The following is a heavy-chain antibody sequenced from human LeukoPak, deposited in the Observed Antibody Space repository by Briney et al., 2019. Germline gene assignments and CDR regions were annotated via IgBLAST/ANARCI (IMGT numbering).Heavy chain of an antibody. V-gene: IGHV4-4*02. J-gene: IGHJ6*03. CDR3: ARARYGDYRLYYYYYMDV. CDR2: IYHSGST. CDR1: GGSISSSNW. D-gene: IGHD4-17*01. Sequence: PSETLSLTCAVSGGSISSSNWWSWVRQPPGKGLEWIGEIYHSGSTNYNPSLKSRVTISVDKSNNQFSLKLSSVTAADTAVYYCARARYGDYRLYYYYYMDVWGKGTTVTVSS.